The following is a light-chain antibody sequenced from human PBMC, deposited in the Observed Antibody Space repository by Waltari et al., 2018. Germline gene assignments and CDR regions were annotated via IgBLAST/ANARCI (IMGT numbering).Light chain of an antibody. CDR3: QVWDVTGDRV. J-gene: IGLJ3*02. CDR2: SDD. CDR1: QIGGKR. V-gene: IGLV3-21*01. Sequence: SYVLTQPPSVSAAPGETARMPCRGQQIGGKRGHWYQQKAGQAPVLGIISDDDRHSQIPKEFPGTNPGNTATLGFGRVEAGNEADYFCQVWDVTGDRVFGGGTQLTVL.